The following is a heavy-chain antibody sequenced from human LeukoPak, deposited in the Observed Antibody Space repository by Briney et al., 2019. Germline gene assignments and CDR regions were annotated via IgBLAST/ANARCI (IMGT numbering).Heavy chain of an antibody. CDR3: ARMYDTLKYYYYGMDV. CDR2: ISSSSSYI. CDR1: GFTFSSYS. J-gene: IGHJ6*04. D-gene: IGHD3-9*01. Sequence: PGGSLRLSCAASGFTFSSYSMNWVRQAPGKGLEWVSSISSSSSYIYYADSVKGRFTIYRDNAKNSLYLKMNSLRAEDTAVYYCARMYDTLKYYYYGMDVWGKGTTVTVSS. V-gene: IGHV3-21*01.